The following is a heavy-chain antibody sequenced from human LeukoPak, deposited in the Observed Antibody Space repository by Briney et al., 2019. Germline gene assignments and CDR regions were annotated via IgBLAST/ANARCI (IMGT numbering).Heavy chain of an antibody. V-gene: IGHV3-21*01. CDR3: ARVECDSSGPDY. D-gene: IGHD3-22*01. J-gene: IGHJ4*02. CDR1: GFTFSSYR. Sequence: GGSLRLSCAASGFTFSSYRMNWVRQAPGKGLEWVSSISSRSSYIYYADSVKGRFTISRDNAKNSMYLQMNSVRAEDTAVYYCARVECDSSGPDYWGQGALVTVSS. CDR2: ISSRSSYI.